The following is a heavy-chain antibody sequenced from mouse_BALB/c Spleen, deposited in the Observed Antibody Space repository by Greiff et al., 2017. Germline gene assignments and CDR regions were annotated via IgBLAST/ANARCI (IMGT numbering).Heavy chain of an antibody. V-gene: IGHV1-18*01. CDR1: GYSFTGYT. CDR3: ARLVDDGHYGDLYFDY. J-gene: IGHJ2*01. D-gene: IGHD2-3*01. CDR2: INPYNGGT. Sequence: EVQLQQSGPELVKPGASMKISCKASGYSFTGYTMNWVKQSHGKNLEWIGLINPYNGGTSYNQKFKGKATLTVDKSSSTAYMELLSLTSEDSAVYYCARLVDDGHYGDLYFDYWGQGTTLTVSS.